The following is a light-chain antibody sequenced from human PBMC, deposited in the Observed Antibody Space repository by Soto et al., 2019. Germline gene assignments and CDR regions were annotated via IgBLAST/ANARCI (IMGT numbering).Light chain of an antibody. CDR1: SGDIGGYNY. J-gene: IGLJ1*01. V-gene: IGLV2-14*01. CDR2: HVS. Sequence: QSVLTQPASVSGSPGQSITISCTGSSGDIGGYNYVSWYQQHPVKAPKLMIYHVSNRPSGISSRFSGSKSGNTASLTISGLQAEDEADYYCSSYTSSSTFVFGTGTQLTVL. CDR3: SSYTSSSTFV.